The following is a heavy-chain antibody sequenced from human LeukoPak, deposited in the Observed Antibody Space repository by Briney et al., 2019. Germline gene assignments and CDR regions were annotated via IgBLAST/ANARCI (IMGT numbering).Heavy chain of an antibody. Sequence: PSQTLSLTCTVSGGSLISGDYYWSSIRQPPGKGLEWILYIYYSGSTYYNPSLKIRVTISVDTSKNQFSLKLRSVTAADTPVYYCASFDDSGYDSYLDYSGQGTLVTVSS. V-gene: IGHV4-30-4*01. CDR3: ASFDDSGYDSYLDY. CDR2: IYYSGST. D-gene: IGHD5-12*01. CDR1: GGSLISGDYY. J-gene: IGHJ4*02.